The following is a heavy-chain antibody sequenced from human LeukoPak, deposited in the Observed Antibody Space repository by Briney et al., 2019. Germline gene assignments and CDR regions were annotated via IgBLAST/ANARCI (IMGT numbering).Heavy chain of an antibody. D-gene: IGHD5-18*01. CDR2: IWYDGSNK. CDR3: ASEGYSYGPYYYYGMDV. CDR1: GFTFSSYG. J-gene: IGHJ6*02. V-gene: IGHV3-33*01. Sequence: PGGSLRLSCAAPGFTFSSYGMHWVRQAPGKGREGGAVIWYDGSNKYYADTVKGRFTISRDNSKNTLYLQMNSLRAGDTAVYYCASEGYSYGPYYYYGMDVWGQGTTVTVSS.